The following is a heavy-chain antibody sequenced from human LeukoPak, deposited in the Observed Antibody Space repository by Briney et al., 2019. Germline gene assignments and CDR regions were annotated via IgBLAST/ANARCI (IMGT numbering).Heavy chain of an antibody. J-gene: IGHJ5*02. CDR2: IYTSGST. D-gene: IGHD4-17*01. Sequence: PSETLSLTCTVSGGSISSYYWSWIRQPAGKGLEWIGRIYTSGSTNYNPSLKSRVTMSVDTSKNQLSLKLSSVTAADTAVYYCARGRRLYGDHAWFDPWGQGTLVTVSS. V-gene: IGHV4-4*07. CDR1: GGSISSYY. CDR3: ARGRRLYGDHAWFDP.